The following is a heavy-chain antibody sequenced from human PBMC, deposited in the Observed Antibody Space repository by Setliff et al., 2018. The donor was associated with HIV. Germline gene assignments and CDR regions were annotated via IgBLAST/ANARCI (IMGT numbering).Heavy chain of an antibody. D-gene: IGHD5-18*01. CDR2: IIPNSGGT. V-gene: IGHV1-2*06. CDR3: ARARGYSYGGFDYYGMDV. J-gene: IGHJ6*02. CDR1: GYTFTGYY. Sequence: GASVKVSCKASGYTFTGYYIHWVRQAPGQGLEWMGRIIPNSGGTNYAQKFQGRVTMTRDTSISTAYMELNRLRSDDTAVYYCARARGYSYGGFDYYGMDVWGQGTTVTVSS.